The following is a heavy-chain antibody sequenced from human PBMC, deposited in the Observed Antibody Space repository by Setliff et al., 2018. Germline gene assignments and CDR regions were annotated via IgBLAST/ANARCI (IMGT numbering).Heavy chain of an antibody. J-gene: IGHJ4*02. V-gene: IGHV4-59*01. CDR2: VFYNGAA. CDR1: DDSISDAS. Sequence: PSETLSLTCTVSDDSISDASIMAWIRQPPGKGLEFIGYVFYNGAAKYDPSLKSRVTMSVDTSKTQFSLKLNSMTTADTAVYYCARGGTYRYFDYWGQGALVTVSS. CDR3: ARGGTYRYFDY.